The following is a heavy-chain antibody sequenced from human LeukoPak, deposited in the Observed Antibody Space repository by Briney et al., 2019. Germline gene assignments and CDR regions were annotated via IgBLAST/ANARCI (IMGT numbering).Heavy chain of an antibody. CDR3: ARLGGNWNSPGRDY. CDR2: ISYTGTT. J-gene: IGHJ4*02. D-gene: IGHD3-10*01. Sequence: PSETLSLTCSVSGGSINGYPWTWIRQPPGMRLEWVGHISYTGTTNYNPSLTTRVAISVDTSKNQFSLKLTSVTAADTAMYFCARLGGNWNSPGRDYWGQGTLVTVSS. CDR1: GGSINGYP. V-gene: IGHV4-59*08.